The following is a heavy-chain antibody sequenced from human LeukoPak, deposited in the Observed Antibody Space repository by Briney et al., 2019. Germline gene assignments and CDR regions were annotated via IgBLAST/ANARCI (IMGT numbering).Heavy chain of an antibody. D-gene: IGHD6-19*01. V-gene: IGHV4-34*01. CDR3: ARFGGAYSSGWYLGWFDP. Sequence: SETLSLTCAVYGGSFSGYYWSWIRQPPGKGLEWIGEINHSGSTNYNPSLKSRVTISVDTSKNQFSLKLSSVTAADTAVYYCARFGGAYSSGWYLGWFDPWGQGTLVTVSS. CDR2: INHSGST. J-gene: IGHJ5*02. CDR1: GGSFSGYY.